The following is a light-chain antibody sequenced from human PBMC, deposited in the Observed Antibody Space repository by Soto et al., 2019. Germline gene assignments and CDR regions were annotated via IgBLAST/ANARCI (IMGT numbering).Light chain of an antibody. CDR3: QQYDTSAWT. CDR1: PSVSSSY. V-gene: IGKV3-20*01. Sequence: EIVLTQSPGTLSLSPGERATLSCRASPSVSSSYLAWYQQKPGQAPRLLIYGASSRATGIPDRFSGSGSGTDFTLTISRLEPEDFAMYYCQQYDTSAWTFGQGTKMEIK. J-gene: IGKJ1*01. CDR2: GAS.